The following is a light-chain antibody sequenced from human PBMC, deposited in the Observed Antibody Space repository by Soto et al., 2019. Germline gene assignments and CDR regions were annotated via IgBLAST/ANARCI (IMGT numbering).Light chain of an antibody. J-gene: IGKJ3*01. V-gene: IGKV1-33*01. CDR1: QDISNY. CDR3: QQYDNLPRT. CDR2: DAS. Sequence: DIQMTQSPSSLSASVGDRVTITCQASQDISNYLNWYQQKPGKAPKLLIYDASNLETGVPSRFSRSGSGPDFTFTISILQPEDIATYYCQQYDNLPRTFGPGTKVDIK.